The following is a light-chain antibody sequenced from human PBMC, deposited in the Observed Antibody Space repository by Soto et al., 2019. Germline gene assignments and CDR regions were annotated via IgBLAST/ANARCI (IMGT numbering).Light chain of an antibody. J-gene: IGLJ3*02. CDR3: SSYTTSDTWV. CDR2: EVS. V-gene: IGLV2-14*01. Sequence: QSALTQPASVSGSPGQSITISCTGTSSDVGGYNYVSWYQQHPGQVPKLTIYEVSNRPSGVSNRFSGSKSGNTASLTISGLQAEDEADYYCSSYTTSDTWVFGGGTKLTVL. CDR1: SSDVGGYNY.